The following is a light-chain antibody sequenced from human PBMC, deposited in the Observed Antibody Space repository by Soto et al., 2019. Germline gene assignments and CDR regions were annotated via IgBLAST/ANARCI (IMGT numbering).Light chain of an antibody. CDR3: QQGHNWPLT. CDR2: GAS. V-gene: IGKV3-15*01. J-gene: IGKJ2*01. CDR1: QSINSE. Sequence: EIVMTQSPATLSLSPGERAALSCRASQSINSELAWYQQKPGQPPRLLIYGASTRATGVPARFTCSESGSEFTLTISGLQSEDFAVSYCQQGHNWPLTFGQGTRLEI.